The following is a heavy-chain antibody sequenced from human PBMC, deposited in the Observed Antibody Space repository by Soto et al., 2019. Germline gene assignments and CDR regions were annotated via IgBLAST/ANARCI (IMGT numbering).Heavy chain of an antibody. CDR3: ARGDDYVWGSYRPVRRDYYYGMDV. D-gene: IGHD3-16*02. CDR1: GGSFSGYY. V-gene: IGHV4-34*01. J-gene: IGHJ6*02. Sequence: SETLYRTCAVYGGSFSGYYWSWIRQPPGKGLEGIGGINHSGSTNYNPSLKSRVTISVDTSKNQFSLKLSSVTAADTAVYYCARGDDYVWGSYRPVRRDYYYGMDVWGQGATVT. CDR2: INHSGST.